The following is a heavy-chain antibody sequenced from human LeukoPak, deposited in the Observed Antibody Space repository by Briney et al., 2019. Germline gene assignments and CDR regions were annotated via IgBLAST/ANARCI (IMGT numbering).Heavy chain of an antibody. J-gene: IGHJ4*02. D-gene: IGHD4-23*01. CDR2: IYPGDSET. CDR1: GYTFNTHW. V-gene: IGHV5-51*01. Sequence: GESLKISCKVSGYTFNTHWIGWVRQIPGKGLGWMGIIYPGDSETKYSPSFQGQVTISADKSISTAYLQWSSLKASDTAMYYCARSDYHGNSFDYWGQGTLVTVSS. CDR3: ARSDYHGNSFDY.